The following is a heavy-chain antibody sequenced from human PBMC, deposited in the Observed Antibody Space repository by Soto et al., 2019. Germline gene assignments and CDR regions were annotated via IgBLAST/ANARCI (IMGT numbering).Heavy chain of an antibody. D-gene: IGHD2-2*01. CDR1: GGSFSGYY. CDR3: ARGPYCSSTSCYGDYYYGMDV. CDR2: INHSGST. V-gene: IGHV4-34*01. Sequence: PSQTLPLTCAVYGGSFSGYYWSWILQPPGKGLEWIGEINHSGSTNYNPSLKSRVTISVDTSKNQFSLKLSSVTAADTAVYYCARGPYCSSTSCYGDYYYGMDVWGQGTTVTVSS. J-gene: IGHJ6*02.